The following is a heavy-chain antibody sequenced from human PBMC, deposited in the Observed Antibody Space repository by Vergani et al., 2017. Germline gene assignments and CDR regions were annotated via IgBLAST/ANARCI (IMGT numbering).Heavy chain of an antibody. Sequence: EVQLLESGGGLVKPGGSLRLSCAASGFTFSSYAMSWVRQAPGKGLEWVSAISGSGGSTSYADSGKGRFTISRDNSKKTLYLQMNSLRTEDTAVYYCAKVRHSSSGDQYYYYGMDVWGQGTTVTVSS. D-gene: IGHD6-6*01. CDR1: GFTFSSYA. CDR2: ISGSGGST. CDR3: AKVRHSSSGDQYYYYGMDV. V-gene: IGHV3-23*01. J-gene: IGHJ6*02.